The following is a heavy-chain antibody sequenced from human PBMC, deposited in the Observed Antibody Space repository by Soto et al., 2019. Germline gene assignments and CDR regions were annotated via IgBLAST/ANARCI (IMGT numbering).Heavy chain of an antibody. CDR2: IYYTGST. V-gene: IGHV4-61*01. D-gene: IGHD5-18*01. J-gene: IGHJ4*02. Sequence: TGSAGFPSIGSYFVCWILQDTGKGLEWIGYIYYTGSTNYNPSLKSRVTISVDTSKNQFSLKLSSVTAADTAVYYCVRVPTGSPYSYGYHYWGQGTLVTVS. CDR3: VRVPTGSPYSYGYHY. CDR1: AGFPSIGSYF.